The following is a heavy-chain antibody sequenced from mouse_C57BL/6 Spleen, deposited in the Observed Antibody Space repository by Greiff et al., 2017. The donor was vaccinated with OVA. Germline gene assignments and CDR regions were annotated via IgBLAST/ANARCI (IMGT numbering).Heavy chain of an antibody. D-gene: IGHD2-4*01. Sequence: EVKLVESGGDLVKPGGSLKLSCAASGFTFSSYGMSWVRQTPDKRLEWVATISSGGSYTYYPDSVKGRFTISRDNAKNTLYLQMSSLKSEDPAMYYCARLLYYDYGYAMDYWGQGTSVTVSS. J-gene: IGHJ4*01. CDR3: ARLLYYDYGYAMDY. V-gene: IGHV5-6*01. CDR1: GFTFSSYG. CDR2: ISSGGSYT.